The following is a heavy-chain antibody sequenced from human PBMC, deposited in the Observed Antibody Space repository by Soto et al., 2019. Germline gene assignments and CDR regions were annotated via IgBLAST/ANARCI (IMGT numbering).Heavy chain of an antibody. CDR2: INQDGSEK. Sequence: PGGSLRLSCAASGFTFSSYWMSWVRQAPGKGLEWVANINQDGSEKYYVDSVKGRFTISRDNAKNSLYLQMNSLRAEDTAVYYCARDVIAVAATFDYWGQGTLVTVSS. D-gene: IGHD6-19*01. CDR3: ARDVIAVAATFDY. CDR1: GFTFSSYW. V-gene: IGHV3-7*03. J-gene: IGHJ4*02.